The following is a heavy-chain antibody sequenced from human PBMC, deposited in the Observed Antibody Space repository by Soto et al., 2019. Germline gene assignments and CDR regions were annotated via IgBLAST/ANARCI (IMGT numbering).Heavy chain of an antibody. D-gene: IGHD3-10*01. J-gene: IGHJ6*02. CDR3: ARVIYYWGGQKEYYYYGMDV. Sequence: PSQTLSLTCAISGDSVSSNSAAWNWIRQSPSRGLEWLGRTYYRSKWYNDYAVSVKSRITINPDTSKNQFSLQLNSVTPEDTAVYYCARVIYYWGGQKEYYYYGMDVWGQGTTVTVSS. CDR1: GDSVSSNSAA. V-gene: IGHV6-1*01. CDR2: TYYRSKWYN.